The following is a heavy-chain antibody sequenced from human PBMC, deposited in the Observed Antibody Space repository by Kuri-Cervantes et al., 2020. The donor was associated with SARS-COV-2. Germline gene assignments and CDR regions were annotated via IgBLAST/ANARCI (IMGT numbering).Heavy chain of an antibody. J-gene: IGHJ4*02. V-gene: IGHV3-23*01. CDR3: AKDQGGDYGDLPLDY. CDR2: ISGSGGST. D-gene: IGHD4-17*01. CDR1: GFTFSSYA. Sequence: GESLKISCAASGFTFSSYAMSWVRQAPGKGLEWVSAISGSGGSTYYADSVKGRFTISRDNSKNTLHLQMNSLRAEDTAVYYCAKDQGGDYGDLPLDYWGQGTLVTVSS.